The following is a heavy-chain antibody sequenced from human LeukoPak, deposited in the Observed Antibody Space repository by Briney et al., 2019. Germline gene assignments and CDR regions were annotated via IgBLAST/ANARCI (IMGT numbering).Heavy chain of an antibody. CDR2: ISSSGSTI. CDR1: GFTFSSYE. D-gene: IGHD2-15*01. V-gene: IGHV3-48*03. Sequence: GGSLRLSCAASGFTFSSYEMNWVRQAPGKGLEWGSYISSSGSTIYYADSVKGRFTISRDNAKNSLYLQMNSLRAEDTAVYYCARAGSDCSGGSCYQDYWGQGTLVTVSS. CDR3: ARAGSDCSGGSCYQDY. J-gene: IGHJ4*02.